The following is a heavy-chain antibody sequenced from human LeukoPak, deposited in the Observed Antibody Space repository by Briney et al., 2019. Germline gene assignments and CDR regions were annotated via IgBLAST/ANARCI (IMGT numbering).Heavy chain of an antibody. CDR2: IWYDGSNK. J-gene: IGHJ6*03. CDR1: GFTFSSYG. CDR3: AKAGYSSSWYAPYYYYYMDV. Sequence: GGSLRLSCAASGFTFSSYGMHWVCQAPGEGLEWVAVIWYDGSNKYYADSVKGRFTISRDNSKNTLYLQMNSLRAEDTAVYYCAKAGYSSSWYAPYYYYYMDVWGKGTTVTVSS. D-gene: IGHD6-13*01. V-gene: IGHV3-33*06.